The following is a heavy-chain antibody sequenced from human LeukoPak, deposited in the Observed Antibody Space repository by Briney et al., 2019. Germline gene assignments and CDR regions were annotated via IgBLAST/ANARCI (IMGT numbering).Heavy chain of an antibody. CDR2: ISYDGGIV. J-gene: IGHJ4*02. V-gene: IGHV3-30-3*01. D-gene: IGHD5-18*01. CDR1: GSTFSSYA. Sequence: GGSLRLSCAASGSTFSSYAMHWVRKAPGKGLDWLPLISYDGGIVYYADSVKGRFTISRDSSKNTLYLHMNSLRTEDTAVYYCARDPAGYTYGYWGYFDYWGQGILVTVSS. CDR3: ARDPAGYTYGYWGYFDY.